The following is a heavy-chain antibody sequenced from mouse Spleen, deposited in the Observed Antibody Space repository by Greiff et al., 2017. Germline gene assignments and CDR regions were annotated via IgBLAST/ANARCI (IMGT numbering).Heavy chain of an antibody. J-gene: IGHJ1*01. CDR3: TTSYYSYDAYFDV. D-gene: IGHD2-12*01. V-gene: IGHV1-15*01. Sequence: QVQLQQSGAELVRPGASVTLSCKASGYTFTDYEMHWVKQTPVHGLEWIGAIDPETGGTAYNQKFKGKAILTADKSSSTAYMELRSLTSEDSAVYYCTTSYYSYDAYFDVWGAGTTVTVSS. CDR2: IDPETGGT. CDR1: GYTFTDYE.